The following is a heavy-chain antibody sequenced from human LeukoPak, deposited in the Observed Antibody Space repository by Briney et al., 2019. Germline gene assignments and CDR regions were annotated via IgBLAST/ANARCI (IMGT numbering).Heavy chain of an antibody. J-gene: IGHJ4*02. Sequence: PGGSLRLSCAASGFTFSDNYMSWIRQAPGKGLEWVSYISSSGNTTYNADSVKGLFSITRDNAKNSLYLQMNSLRAEDTAVYYCARDGGSAWFLDYWGQGTLVTVSS. D-gene: IGHD6-19*01. CDR2: ISSSGNTT. CDR1: GFTFSDNY. V-gene: IGHV3-11*04. CDR3: ARDGGSAWFLDY.